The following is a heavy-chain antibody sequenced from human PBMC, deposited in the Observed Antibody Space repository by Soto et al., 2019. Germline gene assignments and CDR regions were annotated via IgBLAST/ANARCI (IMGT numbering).Heavy chain of an antibody. J-gene: IGHJ3*02. V-gene: IGHV3-74*01. D-gene: IGHD2-2*01. Sequence: GSLRLSCAASGFTFSRYWMHWVRQAPGKGLVWVSRINSDGSSTSYADSVKGRFTISRDNAKNTLYLQMNSLRAEDTAVYYCARDNALDAFDIWGQGTMVTVSS. CDR1: GFTFSRYW. CDR3: ARDNALDAFDI. CDR2: INSDGSST.